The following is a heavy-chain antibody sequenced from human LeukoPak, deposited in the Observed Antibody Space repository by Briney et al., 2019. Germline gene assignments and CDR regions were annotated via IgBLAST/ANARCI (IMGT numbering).Heavy chain of an antibody. CDR1: GGSITSGSYF. Sequence: PSQTLSLTCTVSGGSITSGSYFWSWIRQPAGKGLEWIRRIYTSGSTNYNPSLKSRVTILVDTSKNQFSLKLSSVTAADTAVYYCARDERDSSPGAFDIWGQGTMVTVSS. CDR3: ARDERDSSPGAFDI. J-gene: IGHJ3*02. D-gene: IGHD2/OR15-2a*01. CDR2: IYTSGST. V-gene: IGHV4-61*02.